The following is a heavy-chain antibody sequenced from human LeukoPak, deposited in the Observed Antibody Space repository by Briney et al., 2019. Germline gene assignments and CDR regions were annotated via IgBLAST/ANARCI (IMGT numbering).Heavy chain of an antibody. CDR2: ISRSGSTK. V-gene: IGHV3-11*04. J-gene: IGHJ6*03. D-gene: IGHD3-10*02. CDR3: AREGVRGFASLYYYYMDV. CDR1: GFTFSDYN. Sequence: SGGSLRLSCAASGFTFSDYNMRWIRQAPGKGLEWVSSISRSGSTKYYADSVKGRFTISRDNAKNSLFLQMNSLRAEDTAVYYCAREGVRGFASLYYYYMDVWGKGTTVTISS.